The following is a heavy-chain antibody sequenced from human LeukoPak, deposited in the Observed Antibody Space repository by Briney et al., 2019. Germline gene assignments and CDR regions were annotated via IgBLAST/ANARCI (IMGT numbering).Heavy chain of an antibody. J-gene: IGHJ6*02. Sequence: GGSLRLSCAASGFTFSDLAMHWVRQAPGKGLEWVAVVSYDGTKDSYADSVKGRFTISRDNSKNTLYLQMNSLRAEDTAVYYCARDMPGRDCSGGSCYGYGLDVWGQGTTVTVSS. CDR2: VSYDGTKD. D-gene: IGHD2-15*01. CDR1: GFTFSDLA. V-gene: IGHV3-30*03. CDR3: ARDMPGRDCSGGSCYGYGLDV.